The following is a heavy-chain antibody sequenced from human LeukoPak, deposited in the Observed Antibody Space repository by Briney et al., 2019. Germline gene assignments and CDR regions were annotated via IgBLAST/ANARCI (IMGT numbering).Heavy chain of an antibody. CDR1: GFTFSSHA. J-gene: IGHJ2*01. CDR2: IRYDGSIK. V-gene: IGHV3-30*02. Sequence: GGSLRLSCAASGFTFSSHAMHWACQAPGKGLEWVAFIRYDGSIKYSADSVKGRFTISRDNSKNTLFLQMNSLRAEDTAVYYCAKDGGWMDPSVLYWYFDLWGRGTLVTVSS. CDR3: AKDGGWMDPSVLYWYFDL. D-gene: IGHD3-16*01.